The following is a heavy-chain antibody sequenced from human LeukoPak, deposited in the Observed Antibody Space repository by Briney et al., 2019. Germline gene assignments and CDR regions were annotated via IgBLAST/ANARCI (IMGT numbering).Heavy chain of an antibody. Sequence: SETLSLTCTVSGGSISSYYWSWIRQPPGKGLEWIGYIYHSGSTNYNPSLKSRVTISVDTSKNQFSLKLSSVTAADTAVYYCARNFYDILTGYYNDYYYYMDVWGKGTTVTVSS. CDR1: GGSISSYY. CDR3: ARNFYDILTGYYNDYYYYMDV. D-gene: IGHD3-9*01. V-gene: IGHV4-59*01. CDR2: IYHSGST. J-gene: IGHJ6*03.